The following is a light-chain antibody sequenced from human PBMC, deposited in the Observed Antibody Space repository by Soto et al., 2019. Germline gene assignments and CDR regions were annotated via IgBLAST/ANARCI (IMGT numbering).Light chain of an antibody. CDR1: QSVTNS. J-gene: IGKJ1*01. CDR2: GAS. CDR3: QQYNNWPRT. Sequence: EIVLTLSPGALSLSPGERATLSCRASQSVTNSFLAWYQQKPGQAPRLLIYGASTRATGIPARFSGSGSGTEFTLTISSLQSEDFAVYYCQQYNNWPRTFGQGTKVDI. V-gene: IGKV3-15*01.